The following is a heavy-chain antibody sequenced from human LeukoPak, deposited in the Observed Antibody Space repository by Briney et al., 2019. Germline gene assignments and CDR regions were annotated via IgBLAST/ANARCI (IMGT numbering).Heavy chain of an antibody. D-gene: IGHD1-26*01. V-gene: IGHV3-23*01. CDR2: ISANGANT. CDR1: GFTFSSYA. Sequence: GGSLRLSCAASGFTFSSYAMHWVRQAPGKGLEWVSSISANGANTYYADPVKGRFTISRDNSKSTLHLQLNSLGAEDTAVYYCWDFRGGYWGQGTLVTVSS. CDR3: WDFRGGY. J-gene: IGHJ4*02.